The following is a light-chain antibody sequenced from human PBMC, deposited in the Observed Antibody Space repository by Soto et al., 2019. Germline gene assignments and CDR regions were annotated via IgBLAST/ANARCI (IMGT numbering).Light chain of an antibody. CDR2: GAS. J-gene: IGKJ2*01. CDR3: QQYGSSPYT. Sequence: EIVLTQSPGTLSLSPGERATLSCRASQSVSSSSLAWYQQKPGQAPRLLIYGASSRATGIPDRFSGSGSGTDLTLTISRPEPEDFAVFYCQQYGSSPYTFGQGTKLEIK. CDR1: QSVSSSS. V-gene: IGKV3-20*01.